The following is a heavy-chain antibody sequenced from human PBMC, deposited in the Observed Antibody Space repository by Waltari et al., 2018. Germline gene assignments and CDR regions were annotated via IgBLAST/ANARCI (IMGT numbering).Heavy chain of an antibody. CDR2: ITTSGTT. D-gene: IGHD3-10*01. CDR1: GGSISHFH. V-gene: IGHV4-4*07. CDR3: VRMSPMGGSGNHGDYCAMDV. Sequence: QVQLQESGPGLVKPSETLSLPCTVSGGSISHFHCTWIRQPRGKGLEWIGRITTSGTTSYNPSLKSRVTMSVDTSKSQFSLKLTSVTAADTAVYYCVRMSPMGGSGNHGDYCAMDVWGLGTTVTVSS. J-gene: IGHJ6*02.